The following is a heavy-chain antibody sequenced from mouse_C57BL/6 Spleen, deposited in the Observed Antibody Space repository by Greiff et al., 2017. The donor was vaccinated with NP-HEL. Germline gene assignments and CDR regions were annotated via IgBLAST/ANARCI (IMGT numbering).Heavy chain of an antibody. CDR3: TIGDYYSNYKGFDY. V-gene: IGHV1-80*01. CDR2: IYPGDGDT. J-gene: IGHJ3*01. Sequence: QVQLQQSGAELVKPGASVKISCKASGYAFSSYWMNWVKQRPGKGLEWIGQIYPGDGDTNYNGKFKGKATLTADKSSSTAYMQLSSLASEDSAVYFCTIGDYYSNYKGFDYWGQGTLVTVSA. CDR1: GYAFSSYW. D-gene: IGHD2-5*01.